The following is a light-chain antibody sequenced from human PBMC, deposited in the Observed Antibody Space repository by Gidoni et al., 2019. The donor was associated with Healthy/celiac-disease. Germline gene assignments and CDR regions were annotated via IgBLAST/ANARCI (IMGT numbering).Light chain of an antibody. V-gene: IGLV3-21*04. Sequence: SYVLTQPPSVSVAPGKPARITCGGNNSGSKSVHWYQQKPGQAPVRVIYYDSDRPSGIPERFSGSNSGNTATLTISRVEAGDEADYYCQVWDSSSDHPWVFGGGTKLTVL. J-gene: IGLJ3*02. CDR1: NSGSKS. CDR2: YDS. CDR3: QVWDSSSDHPWV.